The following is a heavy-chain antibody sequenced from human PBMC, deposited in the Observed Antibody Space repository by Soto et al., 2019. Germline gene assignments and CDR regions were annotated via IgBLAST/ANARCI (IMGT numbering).Heavy chain of an antibody. CDR3: ARTTCSSTSCYAVWFDP. CDR1: GYTFTSYA. D-gene: IGHD2-2*01. V-gene: IGHV1-3*01. J-gene: IGHJ5*02. CDR2: INAGNGNT. Sequence: ASVKVSCKASGYTFTSYAIHWVRQAPGQRLEWKGWINAGNGNTKYSQKFQGRVTITRDTSASTAYMELSSLRSEDTAVYYCARTTCSSTSCYAVWFDPWGQGTLVTVSS.